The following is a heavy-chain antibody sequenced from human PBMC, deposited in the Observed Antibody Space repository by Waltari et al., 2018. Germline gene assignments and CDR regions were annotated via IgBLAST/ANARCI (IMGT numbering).Heavy chain of an antibody. D-gene: IGHD3-22*01. CDR2: INTGTGKT. J-gene: IGHJ4*02. CDR1: GYTFSSFP. Sequence: QVQLMQSGAEVKKPGASVRVSCQGSGYTFSSFPIHWMRQAPGQRPEWMGWINTGTGKTQYSQTFQGRLTFSRDTSANTAFMELSGLTSEDTSVYFCARDTYDVFGSFSRYFDYWGQGTLVTVAS. V-gene: IGHV1-3*04. CDR3: ARDTYDVFGSFSRYFDY.